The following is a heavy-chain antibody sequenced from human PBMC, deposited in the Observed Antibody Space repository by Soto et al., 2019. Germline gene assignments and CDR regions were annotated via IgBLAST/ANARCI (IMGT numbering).Heavy chain of an antibody. Sequence: QAQLVQSGSDVKKPGASVKVSCKASGYSFSSYGISWVRQAPGQGLEWLGWISPHNDDTKYAQNLQGRVPITADTSTRPAYMHLRSLRSDDTAIYYCARGGYYDSSGSRNYHYYGMDVWGQGTTVTVSS. CDR1: GYSFSSYG. J-gene: IGHJ6*02. CDR2: ISPHNDDT. CDR3: ARGGYYDSSGSRNYHYYGMDV. D-gene: IGHD3-22*01. V-gene: IGHV1-18*01.